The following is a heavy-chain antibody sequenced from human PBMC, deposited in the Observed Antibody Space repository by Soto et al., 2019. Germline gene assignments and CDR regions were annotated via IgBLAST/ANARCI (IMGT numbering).Heavy chain of an antibody. V-gene: IGHV4-38-2*01. J-gene: IGHJ3*01. Sequence: LSLTCAVSGFFISSGNYWGWIRKPPVKGLEWIGSIFHGGNTYYNPSLKSRVTISVDMSKNQFSLKLNSVTAADMAVYYCARARWYDAFDVWGQGTVVTVS. CDR3: ARARWYDAFDV. CDR2: IFHGGNT. CDR1: GFFISSGNY. D-gene: IGHD2-15*01.